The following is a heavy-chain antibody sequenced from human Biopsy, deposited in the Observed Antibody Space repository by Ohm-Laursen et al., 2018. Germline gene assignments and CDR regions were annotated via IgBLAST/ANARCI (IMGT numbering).Heavy chain of an antibody. CDR1: GGSISSDY. CDR2: IYYSGST. V-gene: IGHV4-59*08. CDR3: ARLWGGYHFHGMDV. J-gene: IGHJ6*02. Sequence: SDTLSLTCTVSGGSISSDYWSWIRQPPGKGLECIGYIYYSGSTNYSPSLKSRVTMSVDTSKNQSSLKLSSVTAADTAVYYCARLWGGYHFHGMDVWGQGTTVTVSS. D-gene: IGHD7-27*01.